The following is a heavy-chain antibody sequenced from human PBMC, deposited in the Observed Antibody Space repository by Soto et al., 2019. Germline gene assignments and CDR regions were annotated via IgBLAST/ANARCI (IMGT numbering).Heavy chain of an antibody. D-gene: IGHD3-22*01. CDR2: IYSSGST. J-gene: IGHJ3*01. CDR1: GFTFSSND. CDR3: ATRPLLPGAP. Sequence: EVQLVESGGGLIQPGGSLRLSCAASGFTFSSNDMNWVRQAPGKGLEWVSLIYSSGSTYYADSVKGRFTISRDNSKNTLYLQMSILRAGDTAVYYCATRPLLPGAPWGQGTVVTVSS. V-gene: IGHV3-53*01.